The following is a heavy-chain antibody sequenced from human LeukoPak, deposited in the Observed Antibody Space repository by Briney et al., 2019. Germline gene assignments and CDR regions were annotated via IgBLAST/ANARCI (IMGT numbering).Heavy chain of an antibody. CDR2: ISAYKGNT. CDR1: GYIFTNYG. J-gene: IGHJ4*02. Sequence: ASVKVSCRASGYIFTNYGITWVRQAPGQGLEWMGWISAYKGNTNYAQKLQGRVTMTTDTSTSTAYMELRNLRSDDTAVYYCARVTGVTDSKSALGYWGQGTLVTVSS. D-gene: IGHD4-11*01. CDR3: ARVTGVTDSKSALGY. V-gene: IGHV1-18*01.